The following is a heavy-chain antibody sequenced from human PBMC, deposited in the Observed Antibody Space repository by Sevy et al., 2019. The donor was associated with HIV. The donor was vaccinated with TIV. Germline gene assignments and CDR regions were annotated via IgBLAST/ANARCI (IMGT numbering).Heavy chain of an antibody. CDR3: NLAYCSGGSCYSGASFDY. V-gene: IGHV1-69*13. D-gene: IGHD2-15*01. CDR2: IIPSFGTA. J-gene: IGHJ4*02. Sequence: ASVKVSCKASGGTLSGYAISWVRQAPGQGLEWMGGIIPSFGTANYAQKFQGRVTITADESTSTAYMELSSLRSEDTAVYYCNLAYCSGGSCYSGASFDYWGQGPLVTVSS. CDR1: GGTLSGYA.